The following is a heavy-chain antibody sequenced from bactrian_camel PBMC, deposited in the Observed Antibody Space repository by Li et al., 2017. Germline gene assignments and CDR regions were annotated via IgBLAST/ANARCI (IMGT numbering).Heavy chain of an antibody. D-gene: IGHD1*01. Sequence: VQLVESGGGSVQAGGSLRLSCAASGYTYGSGCMGWFRQDPGKERERVSCISNNGGSRTIYVDSVKGRFTVSRDNAKNTVYLQLNSLKTEDTAMYWCTKGFVDDAGQGTQVTVS. J-gene: IGHJ4*01. CDR2: ISNNGGSRT. V-gene: IGHV3S40*01. CDR1: GYTYGSGC.